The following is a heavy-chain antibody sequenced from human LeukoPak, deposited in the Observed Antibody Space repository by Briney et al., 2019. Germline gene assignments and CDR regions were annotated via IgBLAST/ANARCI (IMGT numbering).Heavy chain of an antibody. CDR3: ARDTSPGITGTY. CDR1: GGSISTYY. J-gene: IGHJ4*02. V-gene: IGHV4-59*12. CDR2: IYHDGRI. D-gene: IGHD1-20*01. Sequence: SETLSLTCTVSGGSISTYYWSWIRQPPGKGLEWIGSIYHDGRIDYNPSLKSRVTISRDTSNDQFSLKLSSVTAADTAMYYCARDTSPGITGTYWGQGTLVTVSS.